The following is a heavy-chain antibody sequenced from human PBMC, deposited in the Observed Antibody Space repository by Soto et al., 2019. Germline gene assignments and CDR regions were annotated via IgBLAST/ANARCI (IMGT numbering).Heavy chain of an antibody. D-gene: IGHD6-13*01. CDR2: ISSSSSYT. CDR3: ARWRRAEARRPPPNFDY. V-gene: IGHV3-11*06. J-gene: IGHJ4*02. CDR1: GFTFSDYY. Sequence: WGSLRLSCAASGFTFSDYYMSWIRQAPGKGLEWVSYISSSSSYTNYADSVKGRFTISRDNAKNSLYLQMNSLRAEDTAVYYCARWRRAEARRPPPNFDYSGQGNLVTVSS.